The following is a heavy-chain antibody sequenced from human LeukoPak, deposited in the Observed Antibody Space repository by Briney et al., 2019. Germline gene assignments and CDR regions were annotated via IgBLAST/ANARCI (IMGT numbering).Heavy chain of an antibody. CDR3: ARDAGRFLEWHLDY. Sequence: GGSLRLSCAASGFTFSSYWMSWVRQAPGKGREWVANIKQDGSEKYYVDSVKGRFTISRDNAKNSLYLQMNSLRAEDTAVYYCARDAGRFLEWHLDYWGQGTLVTVSS. J-gene: IGHJ4*02. CDR1: GFTFSSYW. V-gene: IGHV3-7*03. CDR2: IKQDGSEK. D-gene: IGHD3-3*01.